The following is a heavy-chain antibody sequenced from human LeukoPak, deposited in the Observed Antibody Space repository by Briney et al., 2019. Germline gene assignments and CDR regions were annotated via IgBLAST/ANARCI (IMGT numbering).Heavy chain of an antibody. CDR3: ARERGLEQWLVPGY. D-gene: IGHD6-19*01. J-gene: IGHJ4*02. CDR2: INPNSGGT. CDR1: GYTFTGYY. Sequence: ASVKVSCKASGYTFTGYYTHWVRQAPGQGLEWMGWINPNSGGTNYAQKFQGRVTMTRDTSISTAYMELSRLRSDDTAVYYCARERGLEQWLVPGYWGQGTLVTVSS. V-gene: IGHV1-2*02.